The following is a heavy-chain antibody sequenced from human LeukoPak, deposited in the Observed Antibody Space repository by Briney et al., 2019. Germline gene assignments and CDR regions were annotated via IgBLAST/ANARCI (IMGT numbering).Heavy chain of an antibody. D-gene: IGHD6-13*01. CDR3: ARAKQQLVPPPGFDF. CDR2: IYYSGST. J-gene: IGHJ4*02. Sequence: PSETLSLTCTVSGGSISSGDYYWSWIRQPPGKGLEWIGYIYYSGSTYYNPSLKSRVTISVDTSKNQFSLKLSSVTAADTAVYYCARAKQQLVPPPGFDFWGQGTLVTVSS. CDR1: GGSISSGDYY. V-gene: IGHV4-30-4*01.